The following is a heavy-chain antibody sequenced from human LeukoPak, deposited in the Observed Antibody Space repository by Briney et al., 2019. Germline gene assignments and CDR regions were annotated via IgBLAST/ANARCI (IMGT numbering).Heavy chain of an antibody. Sequence: GESLQISCKTSGSTFINFWIAWVRQVPGKGLEWMGIIHPGDSDTRYSPSFQGQVNISFDKSISTAYLQWNSLKASDTAMYYCARRGLSGYCSATTCYDAFDLWGQGIMVTVSS. D-gene: IGHD2-15*01. CDR1: GSTFINFW. CDR2: IHPGDSDT. V-gene: IGHV5-51*01. J-gene: IGHJ3*01. CDR3: ARRGLSGYCSATTCYDAFDL.